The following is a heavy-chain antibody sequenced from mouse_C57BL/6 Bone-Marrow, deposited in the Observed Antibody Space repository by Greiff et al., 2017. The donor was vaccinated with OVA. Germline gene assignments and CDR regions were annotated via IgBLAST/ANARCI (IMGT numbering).Heavy chain of an antibody. J-gene: IGHJ1*03. CDR2: ISSGSSTI. Sequence: EVQGVESGGGLVKPGGSLKLSCAASGFTFSDYGMHWVRQAPEKGLEWVAYISSGSSTIYYADTVKGRFTISRDNATNTLFLQMTSLRSEDTAMYYCARGYYGSSLWYFDVWGTGTTVTVSS. CDR3: ARGYYGSSLWYFDV. D-gene: IGHD1-1*01. CDR1: GFTFSDYG. V-gene: IGHV5-17*01.